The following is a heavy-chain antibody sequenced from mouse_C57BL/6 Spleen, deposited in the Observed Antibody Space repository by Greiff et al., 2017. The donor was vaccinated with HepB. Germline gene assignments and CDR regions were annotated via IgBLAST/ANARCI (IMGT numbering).Heavy chain of an antibody. J-gene: IGHJ3*01. D-gene: IGHD3-2*02. CDR3: ARTAQVSDWFAY. CDR1: GYTFTSYT. V-gene: IGHV1-4*01. CDR2: INPSSGYT. Sequence: LVESGAELARPGASVKMSCKASGYTFTSYTMHWVKQRPGQGLEWIGYINPSSGYTKYNQKFKDKATLTADKSSSTAYMQLSSLTSEDSAVYYGARTAQVSDWFAYWGQGTLVTVAA.